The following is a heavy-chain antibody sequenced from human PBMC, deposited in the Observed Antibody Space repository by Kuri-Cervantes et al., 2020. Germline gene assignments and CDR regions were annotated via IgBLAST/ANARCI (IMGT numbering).Heavy chain of an antibody. Sequence: GESLKISCAASGFTFDDYAMHWVRQAPGKGLEWVSLISWDGGSTYYADSVKGRFTISRDNSKNSLYLQMNSLRAEDTALYYCAKALKRTVTSRSPPDYWGQGTLVTVSS. D-gene: IGHD4-17*01. CDR3: AKALKRTVTSRSPPDY. CDR2: ISWDGGST. J-gene: IGHJ4*02. CDR1: GFTFDDYA. V-gene: IGHV3-43D*03.